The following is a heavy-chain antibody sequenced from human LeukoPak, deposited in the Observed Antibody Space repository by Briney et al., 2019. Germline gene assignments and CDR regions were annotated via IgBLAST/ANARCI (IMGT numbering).Heavy chain of an antibody. CDR2: ISYSVST. V-gene: IGHV4-59*08. CDR3: ARHRVSGSSYSALDY. D-gene: IGHD1-26*01. Sequence: SETLSLTCTVSGASISSHYWSWIRHPPGKGLEWIGYISYSVSTNHNPSLKSRVIISVDTSKTHFSLNLSSVTAADTAFYYCARHRVSGSSYSALDYWGQGTLVTVSS. CDR1: GASISSHY. J-gene: IGHJ4*02.